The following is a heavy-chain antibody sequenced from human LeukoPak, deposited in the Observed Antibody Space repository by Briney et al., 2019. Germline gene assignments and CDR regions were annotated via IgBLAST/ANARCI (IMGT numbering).Heavy chain of an antibody. V-gene: IGHV3-23*01. J-gene: IGHJ6*02. Sequence: GGSLRLSCAASGFPFSSYAMSWVRQAPGKGLEWVSAISGSGGSTYYADSVKGRFTISRDNSKNTLYLQMNSLRAEDTAVYYCAKAPRAAAGTYNGMDVWGQGTTVTVSS. CDR2: ISGSGGST. CDR3: AKAPRAAAGTYNGMDV. D-gene: IGHD6-13*01. CDR1: GFPFSSYA.